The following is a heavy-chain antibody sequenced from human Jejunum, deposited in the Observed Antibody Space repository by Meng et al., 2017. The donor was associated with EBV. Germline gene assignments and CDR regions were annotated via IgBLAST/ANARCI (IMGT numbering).Heavy chain of an antibody. CDR3: ARVRCSGGSCFYFDY. CDR1: GGSITSSDW. D-gene: IGHD2-15*01. Sequence: QVQLQESGPGLVNPSGXLSLTCAVSGGSITSSDWWTWVRQPPGEGLEWIGEIYHDGSSNYSPSLKSQVTILLDKSENHFSLKLNSVTAADTAVYYCARVRCSGGSCFYFDYWGQGALVTVSS. J-gene: IGHJ4*02. CDR2: IYHDGSS. V-gene: IGHV4-4*02.